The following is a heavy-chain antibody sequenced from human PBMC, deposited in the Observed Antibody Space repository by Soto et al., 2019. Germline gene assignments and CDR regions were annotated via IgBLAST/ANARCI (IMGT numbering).Heavy chain of an antibody. CDR1: GGPISSSNYY. CDR3: ARDRLPIWGGMDV. CDR2: IYYSGST. D-gene: IGHD5-18*01. J-gene: IGHJ6*02. V-gene: IGHV4-30-4*01. Sequence: QVQLQESGPGLVKPSQSLSLTCSVSGGPISSSNYYWSWIRQAPGKGLEYIGYIYYSGSTYYNPSLKSRVTISVDTSKNQFSLRLTSVTAADTAVYFCARDRLPIWGGMDVWGQGTTVIVSS.